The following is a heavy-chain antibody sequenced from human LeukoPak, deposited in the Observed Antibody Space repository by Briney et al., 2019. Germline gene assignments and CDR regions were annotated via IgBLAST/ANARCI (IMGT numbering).Heavy chain of an antibody. CDR3: ARDLNSSGWYGPRFDP. J-gene: IGHJ5*02. V-gene: IGHV4-4*07. D-gene: IGHD6-19*01. Sequence: PSETLSLTCTASGGSISSYYWSWIRQPAGKGLEWIGRIYTSGSTNYNPSLKSRVTMSVDTSKNQFSLKLSSVTAADTAVYYCARDLNSSGWYGPRFDPWGQGTLVTVSS. CDR1: GGSISSYY. CDR2: IYTSGST.